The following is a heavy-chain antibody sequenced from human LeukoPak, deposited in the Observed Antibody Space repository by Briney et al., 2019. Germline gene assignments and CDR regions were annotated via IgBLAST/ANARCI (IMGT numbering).Heavy chain of an antibody. J-gene: IGHJ5*02. CDR3: ARDGLRGSGSYLARGWLDP. Sequence: SETLSLTCTVSGGSISSYYWSWIRQPPGKGLEWIGYIYYSGSTNYNPSLKSRVTISVDTSKNQFSLKLSSVTAADTAVYYCARDGLRGSGSYLARGWLDPCGQGTLVTVSS. CDR1: GGSISSYY. CDR2: IYYSGST. V-gene: IGHV4-59*01. D-gene: IGHD3-10*02.